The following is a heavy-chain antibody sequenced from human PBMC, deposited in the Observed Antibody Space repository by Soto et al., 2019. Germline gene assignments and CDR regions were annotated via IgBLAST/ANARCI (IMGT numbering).Heavy chain of an antibody. J-gene: IGHJ3*02. D-gene: IGHD2-2*01. CDR1: GFTFSSYA. CDR3: ARDIYCISTSCHGADAFDI. Sequence: SGGSLRLSCAASGFTFSSYAMHWVRQAPGKGLEWVAVISYDGSNKYYADSVKGRFTISRDNSKNTLYLQMNSLRAEDTAVYYCARDIYCISTSCHGADAFDIWGQGTMVTVS. CDR2: ISYDGSNK. V-gene: IGHV3-30-3*01.